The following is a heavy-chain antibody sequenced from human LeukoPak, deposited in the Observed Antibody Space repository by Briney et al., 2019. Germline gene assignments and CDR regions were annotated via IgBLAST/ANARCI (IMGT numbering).Heavy chain of an antibody. CDR1: GFTFSSYS. J-gene: IGHJ4*02. Sequence: GGSLRLSCAASGFTFSSYSMNWVRQAPGKGLEWVSAISGSGGSTYYADSVKGRFTISRDNSKNTLYLQMNSLRAEDTAVYYCARSQIAVGNDYWGQGTLVTVSS. V-gene: IGHV3-23*01. CDR2: ISGSGGST. D-gene: IGHD6-19*01. CDR3: ARSQIAVGNDY.